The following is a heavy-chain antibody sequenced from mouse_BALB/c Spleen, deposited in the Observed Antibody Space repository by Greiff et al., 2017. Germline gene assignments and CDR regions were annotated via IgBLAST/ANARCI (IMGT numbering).Heavy chain of an antibody. D-gene: IGHD2-4*01. CDR3: TRGSTMITTEGYY. V-gene: IGHV5-6-4*01. J-gene: IGHJ4*01. CDR2: ISSGGSYT. Sequence: EVKLQESGGGLVKPGGSLKLSCAASGFTFSSYTMSWVRQTPEKRLEWVATISSGGSYTYYPDSVKGRFTISRDNAKNTLYLQMSSLKSEDTAMYYCTRGSTMITTEGYYWGQGTSVTVSS. CDR1: GFTFSSYT.